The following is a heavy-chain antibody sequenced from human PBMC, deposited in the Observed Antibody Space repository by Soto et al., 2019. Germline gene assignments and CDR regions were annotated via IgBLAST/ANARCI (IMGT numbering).Heavy chain of an antibody. V-gene: IGHV4-39*01. CDR3: ARRLRAVAGEVGAD. Sequence: LTWTLSGGSISSSSYCWVCIRQPPGKGLEWIGNVCYSGKTYYNPSLETRVTISVDTSKNQFSLNLTSVTAADTAVYYGARRLRAVAGEVGADWGKGTPVTVS. J-gene: IGHJ4*02. D-gene: IGHD6-19*01. CDR2: VCYSGKT. CDR1: GGSISSSSYC.